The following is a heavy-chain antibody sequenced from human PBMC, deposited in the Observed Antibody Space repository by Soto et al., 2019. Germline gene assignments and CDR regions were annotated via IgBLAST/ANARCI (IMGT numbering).Heavy chain of an antibody. J-gene: IGHJ5*02. Sequence: RLSCAACGFTVSSNYMSWVRQAPGKGLEWVSVIYSGGSTYYADSVKGRFTISRDNSKNTLYLQMNSLRAEDTAVYYCARGSYYYDSSDPWGQGTLVIVSS. D-gene: IGHD3-22*01. V-gene: IGHV3-53*01. CDR3: ARGSYYYDSSDP. CDR2: IYSGGST. CDR1: GFTVSSNY.